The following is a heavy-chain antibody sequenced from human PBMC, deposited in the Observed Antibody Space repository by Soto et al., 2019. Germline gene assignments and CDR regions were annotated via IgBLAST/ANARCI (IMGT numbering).Heavy chain of an antibody. CDR1: GDTVSSNSAA. V-gene: IGHV6-1*01. J-gene: IGHJ5*02. CDR3: ERDLVVRGVIHWFDP. Sequence: SQSLSLTCAISGDTVSSNSAASNWIRQSPSRGLEWLGRTYYRSKWYNDYAVSVKSRITINPDTSKNQCSLQLNSVTPEDTAVYYCERDLVVRGVIHWFDPWGQGTLVTVSS. CDR2: TYYRSKWYN. D-gene: IGHD3-10*01.